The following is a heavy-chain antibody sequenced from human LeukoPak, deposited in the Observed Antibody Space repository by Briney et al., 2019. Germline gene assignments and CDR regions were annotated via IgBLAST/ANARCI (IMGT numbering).Heavy chain of an antibody. V-gene: IGHV3-9*01. Sequence: GGSLRLSCAASGFTFDDYAMHWVRHAPGKGLEWVSGISWNSGSIGYADSVKGRFTISRDNAKNSLYLQMNSLRAEDTALYYCAKDMAGLVTIASDAFDIWGQGTMVTVSS. CDR3: AKDMAGLVTIASDAFDI. CDR1: GFTFDDYA. D-gene: IGHD3-10*01. CDR2: ISWNSGSI. J-gene: IGHJ3*02.